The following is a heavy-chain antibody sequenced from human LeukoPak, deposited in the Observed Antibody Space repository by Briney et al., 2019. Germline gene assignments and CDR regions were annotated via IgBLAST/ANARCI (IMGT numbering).Heavy chain of an antibody. CDR2: IYYSGST. V-gene: IGHV4-61*01. J-gene: IGHJ5*02. D-gene: IGHD2-15*01. CDR3: ARDPRSSGYCSGGSCSDWFDP. CDR1: GGSVSRGSYY. Sequence: SETLSLTCTVSGGSVSRGSYYWSWIRQPPGKGLEWIGYIYYSGSTNYNPSLKSRVTISVDTSKNQFSLKLSSVTAADTAVYYCARDPRSSGYCSGGSCSDWFDPLGQGTLVTVSS.